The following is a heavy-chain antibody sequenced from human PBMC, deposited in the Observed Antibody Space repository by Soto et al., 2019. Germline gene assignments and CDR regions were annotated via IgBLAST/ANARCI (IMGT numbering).Heavy chain of an antibody. V-gene: IGHV1-69*13. J-gene: IGHJ4*02. CDR2: IIPIFGTA. Sequence: SVKVSCKASGGTFSSYAISWVRQAPGQGLEWMGGIIPIFGTANYAQKFQGRVTITADESTSTAHMELSSLRSEDTAVYYCARVDSLQAGIDYWGQGTLVTVSS. CDR3: ARVDSLQAGIDY. D-gene: IGHD3-10*01. CDR1: GGTFSSYA.